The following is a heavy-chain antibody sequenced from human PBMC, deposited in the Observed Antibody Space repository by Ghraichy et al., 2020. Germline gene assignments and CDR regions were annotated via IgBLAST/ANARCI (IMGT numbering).Heavy chain of an antibody. CDR1: GISVGDNY. J-gene: IGHJ4*02. D-gene: IGHD3-3*01. CDR3: VRDIFEGQSF. CDR2: IYRSRTT. V-gene: IGHV3-53*01. Sequence: GGSLRLSCAASGISVGDNYMSWVRQAPGKGLEWVSVIYRSRTTYYADSVKGRFTVSRDNSKNTLYLQMNSLRAEDTAVYYCVRDIFEGQSFWCQGTLVIVSS.